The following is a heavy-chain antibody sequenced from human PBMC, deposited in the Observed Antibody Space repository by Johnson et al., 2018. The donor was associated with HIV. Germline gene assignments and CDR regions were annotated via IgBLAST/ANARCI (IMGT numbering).Heavy chain of an antibody. Sequence: QVQLVESGGGVVQPGGSLRLSCAASRFTFSSYGMHWVRQAPGNGLEWVAFIRYDGSNKYYADSVKGRFTISRDNSKNTLYLQMNSLRAEDTAVYYCAKDRDRDDAFDIWGQGTMVTVSS. J-gene: IGHJ3*02. CDR2: IRYDGSNK. CDR3: AKDRDRDDAFDI. CDR1: RFTFSSYG. V-gene: IGHV3-30*02.